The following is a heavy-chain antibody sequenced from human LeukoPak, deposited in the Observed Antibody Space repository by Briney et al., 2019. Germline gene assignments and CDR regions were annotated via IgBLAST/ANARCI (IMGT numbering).Heavy chain of an antibody. J-gene: IGHJ3*02. Sequence: ASVTVSCKASGYTFTSYYMHWVRQAPGQGLEWMGVINPSDRSTSYAQKFQGRVTMTRDTSTRTVYMELSSLRSEDTAVYYCAREGRRNYFDSSGPGPFGIWGQGTMVTVSS. CDR1: GYTFTSYY. D-gene: IGHD3-22*01. CDR3: AREGRRNYFDSSGPGPFGI. CDR2: INPSDRST. V-gene: IGHV1-46*01.